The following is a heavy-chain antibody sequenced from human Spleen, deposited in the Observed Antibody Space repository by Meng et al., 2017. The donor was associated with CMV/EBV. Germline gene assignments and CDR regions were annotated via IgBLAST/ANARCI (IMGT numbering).Heavy chain of an antibody. V-gene: IGHV3-11*05. CDR2: ISSNGRST. Sequence: QVQLVESEGGLVKPGESRRLSCSASGFRFSDYYMSWIRQAPGKGLECISYISSNGRSTNYADSVKGRFTISRDNAKNSLYLQMNSLRAEDTAVYYCAREGPYYFDYWGQGTLVTVSS. J-gene: IGHJ4*02. CDR3: AREGPYYFDY. CDR1: GFRFSDYY.